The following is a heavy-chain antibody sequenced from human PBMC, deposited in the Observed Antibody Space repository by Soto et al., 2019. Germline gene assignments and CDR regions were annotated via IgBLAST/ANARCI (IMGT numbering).Heavy chain of an antibody. CDR2: IKSKGDGGTV. CDR3: TTAGNYDYDMNV. J-gene: IGHJ6*02. CDR1: GLTFDKAW. Sequence: PGGSLRLSCAASGLTFDKAWMSWVRQAPGKGLEWVGRIKSKGDGGTVDHAAPVKGRFTISRDDSKNTLYLQMNNLKTEDIAVYYCTTAGNYDYDMNVWGQGTTVTVSS. V-gene: IGHV3-15*01.